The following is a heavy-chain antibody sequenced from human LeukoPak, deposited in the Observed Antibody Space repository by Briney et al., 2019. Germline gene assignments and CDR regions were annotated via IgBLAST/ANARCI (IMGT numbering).Heavy chain of an antibody. CDR2: IKQDGSEK. CDR3: AGGTGFIIKD. V-gene: IGHV3-7*03. D-gene: IGHD3-9*01. J-gene: IGHJ4*02. Sequence: GGSLRLSCAASGFTFSLYWMNWVRRAPGKGLEWVANIKQDGSEKNYVDSVKGRFAISRDNAKNSLYLQMNNLRVEDTAMYYCAGGTGFIIKDWGQGTLVTVSS. CDR1: GFTFSLYW.